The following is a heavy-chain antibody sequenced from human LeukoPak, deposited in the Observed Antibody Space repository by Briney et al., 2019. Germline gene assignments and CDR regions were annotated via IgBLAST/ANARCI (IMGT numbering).Heavy chain of an antibody. D-gene: IGHD3-22*01. CDR2: INPSGSSA. Sequence: ASVKVSCKASGYSFNSHYMHWVRQAPGQGLEWMGFINPSGSSAAYAQKFQGRLTMTRDMFTTTVYMELNSLRSEDTAVYFCARGSITMIDYYFDYWGQGTLVTVSS. J-gene: IGHJ4*02. CDR3: ARGSITMIDYYFDY. CDR1: GYSFNSHY. V-gene: IGHV1-46*02.